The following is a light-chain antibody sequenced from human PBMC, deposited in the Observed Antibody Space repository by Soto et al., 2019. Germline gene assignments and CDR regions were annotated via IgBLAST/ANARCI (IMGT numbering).Light chain of an antibody. Sequence: DIQMTQSPSSLSASVGDRVTITCRASQSISSNLISYQQKPGKAPKLLIYTASSLQSGVPSRFSGSGSGTDFTLTISSLQPEDFATYYCQQSYSTPYTFGQGTKLEIK. J-gene: IGKJ2*01. CDR3: QQSYSTPYT. V-gene: IGKV1-39*01. CDR1: QSISSN. CDR2: TAS.